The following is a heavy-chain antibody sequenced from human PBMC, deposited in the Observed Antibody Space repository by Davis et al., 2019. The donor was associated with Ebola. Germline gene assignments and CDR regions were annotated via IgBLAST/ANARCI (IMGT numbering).Heavy chain of an antibody. D-gene: IGHD3-3*01. J-gene: IGHJ3*01. CDR2: INHSGST. Sequence: GSLRLSCAVYGGSFSGYYWSWIRQPPGKGLEWIGEINHSGSTNYNPSLKSRVAISVDTSKNSFSLEVTSVTAADTAVYFCARAPVFGVVTSAFDLWGNGTMVTVSS. CDR3: ARAPVFGVVTSAFDL. V-gene: IGHV4-34*01. CDR1: GGSFSGYY.